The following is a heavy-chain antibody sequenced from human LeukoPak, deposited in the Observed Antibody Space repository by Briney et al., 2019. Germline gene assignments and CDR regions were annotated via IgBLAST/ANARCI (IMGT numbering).Heavy chain of an antibody. CDR1: GGSFSGYY. CDR2: INHSGST. D-gene: IGHD3-10*01. V-gene: IGHV4-34*01. CDR3: VRGALYMYYFDY. J-gene: IGHJ4*02. Sequence: SETLSLTCAVYGGSFSGYYWSWIRQPLGKGLEWIGEINHSGSTNYNPSLKSRVTISVDTSKNQFSLKLSSVTAADTAVYYCVRGALYMYYFDYWGQGTLVTVSS.